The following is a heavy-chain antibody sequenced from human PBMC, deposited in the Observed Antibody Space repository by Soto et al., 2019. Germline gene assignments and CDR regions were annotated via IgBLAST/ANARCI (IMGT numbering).Heavy chain of an antibody. Sequence: EVQLLESGGGLVQPGGSLRLSCAASGFTFSSYAMSWVRQAPGKGLEWVSAISGSGGSTYYADSVKGRFTISRDNSKTAQYLQMNSLRAADTAIYYCAKDTTVGQVDYWGQGTLVTVSS. CDR3: AKDTTVGQVDY. D-gene: IGHD1-26*01. CDR2: ISGSGGST. J-gene: IGHJ4*02. CDR1: GFTFSSYA. V-gene: IGHV3-23*01.